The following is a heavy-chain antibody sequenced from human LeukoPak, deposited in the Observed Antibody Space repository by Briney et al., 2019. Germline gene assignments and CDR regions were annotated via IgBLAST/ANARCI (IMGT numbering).Heavy chain of an antibody. Sequence: GGSLRLSCAASGFTFSSYSMNWVRQAPGKGLEWVSYITSSSSTIQYADSAKGRFTVSRDNAKNSLYIQMNSLRAEDTAVYYCARGTAYYVNDYWGQGALVTVSS. CDR2: ITSSSSTI. D-gene: IGHD1-26*01. J-gene: IGHJ4*02. CDR3: ARGTAYYVNDY. CDR1: GFTFSSYS. V-gene: IGHV3-48*01.